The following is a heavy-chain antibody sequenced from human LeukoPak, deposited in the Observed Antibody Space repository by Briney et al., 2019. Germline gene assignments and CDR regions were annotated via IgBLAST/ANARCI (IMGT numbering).Heavy chain of an antibody. CDR2: INPSGGST. Sequence: ASVKVSCKASGYTFTSYYMHWVRQAPGQGLEWMGIINPSGGSTSYAQKFQGRVTTTRDTSTSTVYMELSSLRSEDTAVYYCAREGLNYYDSSGYLIGYFQHWGQGTLVTVSS. CDR3: AREGLNYYDSSGYLIGYFQH. CDR1: GYTFTSYY. D-gene: IGHD3-22*01. J-gene: IGHJ1*01. V-gene: IGHV1-46*01.